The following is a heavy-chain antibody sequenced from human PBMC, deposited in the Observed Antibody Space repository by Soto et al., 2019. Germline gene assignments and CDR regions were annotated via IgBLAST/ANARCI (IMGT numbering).Heavy chain of an antibody. CDR3: AREHCSGGSCYRGWFDP. Sequence: QVQLVQSGAEVKKPGSSVKVSCKASGGTFSSYAISWVRQAPGQGLEWMGGIIPIFGTANYAQKFQGRVTITADESTSTAYMELSSLRSEDTAVYYCAREHCSGGSCYRGWFDPWGQGTLVTVSS. CDR1: GGTFSSYA. CDR2: IIPIFGTA. J-gene: IGHJ5*02. D-gene: IGHD2-15*01. V-gene: IGHV1-69*12.